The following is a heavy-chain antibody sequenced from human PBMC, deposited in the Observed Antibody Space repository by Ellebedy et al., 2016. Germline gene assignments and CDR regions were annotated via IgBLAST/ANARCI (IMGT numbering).Heavy chain of an antibody. CDR3: ARDYGDETDY. Sequence: GESLKISXAASGSTFRSYTMNWVRQAPGKGLEWVSSISGSSAYIHYADSVKGRFTISRDNARNSLYLQMNSLRVEDTGVYYCARDYGDETDYWGQGTLVTVSA. CDR1: GSTFRSYT. CDR2: ISGSSAYI. J-gene: IGHJ4*02. V-gene: IGHV3-21*01. D-gene: IGHD4-17*01.